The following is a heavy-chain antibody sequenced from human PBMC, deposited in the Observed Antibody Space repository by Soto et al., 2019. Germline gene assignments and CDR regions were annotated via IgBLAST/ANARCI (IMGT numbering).Heavy chain of an antibody. J-gene: IGHJ4*01. D-gene: IGHD3-10*01. CDR2: IWYDGSNK. CDR3: ARAVGSFDY. Sequence: QVQLEESGGGVVQPGRSLRLPCAASGFAFNTYGMHWVRQAPGKGLEWVAVIWYDGSNKYYADSVKGRFTISRDNSKDTLYLQMNSLRVEDTAMYYCARAVGSFDYWGQGTLVTVSS. V-gene: IGHV3-33*01. CDR1: GFAFNTYG.